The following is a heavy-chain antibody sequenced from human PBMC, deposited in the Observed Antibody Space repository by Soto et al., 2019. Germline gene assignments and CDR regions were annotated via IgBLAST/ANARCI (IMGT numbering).Heavy chain of an antibody. Sequence: ASVKVSCKASGDTFNNYAISWVRQAPGQGLEWVGGIIPNVDAANSAQKFQGRVTITADESTSTAYMELSRLRSEDTAVYYCAKGSYYDASSSFDTAGTYSRYFGLDVWGRGTPVTVSS. CDR3: AKGSYYDASSSFDTAGTYSRYFGLDV. CDR1: GDTFNNYA. V-gene: IGHV1-69*13. D-gene: IGHD3-22*01. CDR2: IIPNVDAA. J-gene: IGHJ6*02.